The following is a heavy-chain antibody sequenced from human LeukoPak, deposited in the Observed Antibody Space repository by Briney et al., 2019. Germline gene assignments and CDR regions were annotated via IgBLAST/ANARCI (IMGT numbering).Heavy chain of an antibody. CDR3: AKTQGYYDA. V-gene: IGHV3-21*04. J-gene: IGHJ5*02. D-gene: IGHD2-15*01. Sequence: GGSLRLSCAASGFTFSSYSMNWVRQAPGKGLEWVSSISSSSGSIYYADSVKGRFTISRDNSKNTLYLQMNSLRADDTAVYYCAKTQGYYDAWGQGALVTVSS. CDR2: ISSSSGSI. CDR1: GFTFSSYS.